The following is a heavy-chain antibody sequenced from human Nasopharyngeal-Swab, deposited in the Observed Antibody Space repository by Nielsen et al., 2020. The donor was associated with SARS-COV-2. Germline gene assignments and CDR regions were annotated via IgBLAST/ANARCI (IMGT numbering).Heavy chain of an antibody. CDR1: GFTFRDYS. J-gene: IGHJ6*02. V-gene: IGHV3-21*01. CDR3: ARGSVFGVANGMDV. CDR2: IGRYGTDI. D-gene: IGHD3-3*01. Sequence: GESLKISCAASGFTFRDYSMNWVRQAPVKGLEWVSSIGRYGTDIFHADSVKGRFSVFRDAANKSIYLQMRSLRAEDTAVYYCARGSVFGVANGMDVWGQGTTVTVSS.